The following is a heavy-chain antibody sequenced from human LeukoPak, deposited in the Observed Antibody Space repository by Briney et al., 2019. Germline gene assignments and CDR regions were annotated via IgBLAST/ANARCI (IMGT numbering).Heavy chain of an antibody. Sequence: GGSLRLSCAASGFTLSSYNMKWVRQAPGKGLEWVSYIRSSSSIIYYADSVQGRFTISRDNAKNSLYLQMNSLRAEDTAVYYCARKGSGWYSYLDYWGQGTLVTVSS. J-gene: IGHJ4*02. V-gene: IGHV3-48*01. CDR2: IRSSSSII. D-gene: IGHD6-19*01. CDR3: ARKGSGWYSYLDY. CDR1: GFTLSSYN.